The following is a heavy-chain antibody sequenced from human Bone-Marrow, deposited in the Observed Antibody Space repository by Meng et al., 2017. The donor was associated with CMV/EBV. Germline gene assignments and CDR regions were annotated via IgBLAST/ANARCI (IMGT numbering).Heavy chain of an antibody. CDR2: INPNSGGT. V-gene: IGHV1-2*02. Sequence: GQRGESGAEVKKAGAKVKVYCKASAYTFTGYYMHWVRQAPGQGLEWMGWINPNSGGTNYAQKFQGRVTMTRDTSISTAYMELSRLRSDDTAVYYCARDLGGYCSGGSCLWGQGTLVTVSS. D-gene: IGHD2-15*01. CDR1: AYTFTGYY. J-gene: IGHJ4*02. CDR3: ARDLGGYCSGGSCL.